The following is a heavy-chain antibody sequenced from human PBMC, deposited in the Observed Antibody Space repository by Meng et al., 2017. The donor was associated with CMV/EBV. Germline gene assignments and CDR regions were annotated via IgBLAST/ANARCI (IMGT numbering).Heavy chain of an antibody. V-gene: IGHV3-74*01. D-gene: IGHD2-15*01. J-gene: IGHJ4*02. CDR2: INSDGSST. CDR3: ARAGKDWVGRTVYYDY. CDR1: GFTFSSYA. Sequence: GESLKISCAASGFTFSSYAMHWVRQAPGKGLVWVSRINSDGSSTSYADSVKGRFTISRDNAKNTLYLQMNSLRAEDTAVYYCARAGKDWVGRTVYYDYWGQGTLVTVSS.